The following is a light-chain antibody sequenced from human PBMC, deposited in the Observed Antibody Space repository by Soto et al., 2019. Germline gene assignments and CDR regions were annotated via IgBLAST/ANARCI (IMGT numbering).Light chain of an antibody. CDR3: QQYNTWPRT. CDR2: GAS. V-gene: IGKV3-15*01. CDR1: QSVSSN. Sequence: DIVMAESPSTLSVPPLERATLSCMASQSVSSNFAWYQQRPGQAPRLLFYGASIRATAVPARFTASGSGTEFTLTISSLQSEDFAVYYCQQYNTWPRTFGQGTKVDIK. J-gene: IGKJ1*01.